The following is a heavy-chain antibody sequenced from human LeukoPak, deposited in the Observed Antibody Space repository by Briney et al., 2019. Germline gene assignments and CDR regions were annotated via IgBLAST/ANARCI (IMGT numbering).Heavy chain of an antibody. V-gene: IGHV3-23*01. D-gene: IGHD3-10*01. CDR3: VKYPGSGSHFDY. J-gene: IGHJ4*02. CDR2: ISSSGGKT. CDR1: GFTFSSYA. Sequence: PGGSLRLSCATSGFTFSSYAMSWVRQAPGKGLEWVSAISSSGGKTHYADSVKGRFTISRDNSKNTLYLQMNSLRGDDTAVYYCVKYPGSGSHFDYWGQGTLVTVSS.